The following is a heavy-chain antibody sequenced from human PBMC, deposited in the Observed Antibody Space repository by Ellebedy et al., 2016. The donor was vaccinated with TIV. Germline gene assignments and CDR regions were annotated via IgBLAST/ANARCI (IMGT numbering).Heavy chain of an antibody. Sequence: GESLKISCEASRFTFSSNAMHWVRQAPGKGLEWVAIILYDGSNEHYTDSVKGRFIISRDNSKNTLYLQMNSLRTEDTAVYYCAIAIYSSSAIFDYWGQGTLVTVSS. D-gene: IGHD6-6*01. J-gene: IGHJ4*02. CDR1: RFTFSSNA. V-gene: IGHV3-30-3*01. CDR2: ILYDGSNE. CDR3: AIAIYSSSAIFDY.